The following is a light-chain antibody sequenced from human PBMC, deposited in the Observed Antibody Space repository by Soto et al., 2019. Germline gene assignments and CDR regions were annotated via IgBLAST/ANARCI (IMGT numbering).Light chain of an antibody. CDR2: DVD. Sequence: PVVTQPRSAPGSTGQSVTISCTGTSSDDGGYNFVSWYQQPPGKAPNLMIYDVDKRSSVVPHRFSGSTSGNKPSLTVSRLQSEDEAGYYSISYAVTTSYVFVTWTKVTVL. V-gene: IGLV2-8*01. CDR1: SSDDGGYNF. J-gene: IGLJ1*01. CDR3: ISYAVTTSYV.